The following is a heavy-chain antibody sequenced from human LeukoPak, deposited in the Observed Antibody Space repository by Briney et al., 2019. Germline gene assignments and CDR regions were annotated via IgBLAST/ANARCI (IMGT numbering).Heavy chain of an antibody. Sequence: GGSLRLSCAASGFTFSSYSMSWVRQAPGKGLEWVSSISSSSSYIYYADSVKGRFTISRDNAKNSLYLQMNSLRAEDTAVYYCARGIAAADGFDPWGQGTLVTVSS. D-gene: IGHD6-13*01. CDR1: GFTFSSYS. CDR3: ARGIAAADGFDP. J-gene: IGHJ5*02. V-gene: IGHV3-21*01. CDR2: ISSSSSYI.